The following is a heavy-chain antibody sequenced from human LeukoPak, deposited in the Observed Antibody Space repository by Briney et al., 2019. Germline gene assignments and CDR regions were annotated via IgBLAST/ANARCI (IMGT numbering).Heavy chain of an antibody. CDR1: GFTFSSYW. D-gene: IGHD6-13*01. J-gene: IGHJ5*02. CDR2: INDDGSST. V-gene: IGHV3-74*01. CDR3: ARDAWVAAAGTGGFDP. Sequence: GGSLRLSCAASGFTFSSYWMHWVRQAPGKGLVWVSRINDDGSSTTYADSVKGRFTISRDNAKNTLYLQMNSLRAEDTAVYYCARDAWVAAAGTGGFDPWGQGTLVTVSS.